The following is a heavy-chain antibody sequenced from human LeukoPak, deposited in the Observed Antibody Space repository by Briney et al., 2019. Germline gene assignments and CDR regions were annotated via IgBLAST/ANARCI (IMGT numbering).Heavy chain of an antibody. CDR2: ISSSGSTI. D-gene: IGHD6-13*01. Sequence: GGSLRLSCAASGFTFSDYYMSWIRQAPGKGLEWVSYISSSGSTIYYADSVKGRFTISRDNSKNTLFLQMNTLRGEDTAVYYCAKGPGIAAAGIVDYWGQGTLITVSS. V-gene: IGHV3-11*01. CDR3: AKGPGIAAAGIVDY. CDR1: GFTFSDYY. J-gene: IGHJ4*02.